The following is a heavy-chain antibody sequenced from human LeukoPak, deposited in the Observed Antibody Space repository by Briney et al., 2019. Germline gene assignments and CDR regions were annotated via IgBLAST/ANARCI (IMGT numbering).Heavy chain of an antibody. J-gene: IGHJ4*02. Sequence: GGSLRLSCAASGFTFSSYWMSWVRQPPGKGLQWVANIKEDGTEKYYVDSVKGRFTISRDNAKNSVYLQMNSLRVEDTAVYYCARRPFGADYWGQGTLVTVSS. D-gene: IGHD3-10*01. V-gene: IGHV3-7*01. CDR3: ARRPFGADY. CDR1: GFTFSSYW. CDR2: IKEDGTEK.